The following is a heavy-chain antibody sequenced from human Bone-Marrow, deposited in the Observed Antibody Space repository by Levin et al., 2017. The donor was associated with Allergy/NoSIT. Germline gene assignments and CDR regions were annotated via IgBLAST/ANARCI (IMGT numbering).Heavy chain of an antibody. CDR2: IWNDGTYE. CDR1: GFSFSFYG. CDR3: ARDVYIGSANYFDY. D-gene: IGHD5/OR15-5a*01. V-gene: IGHV3-33*01. J-gene: IGHJ4*02. Sequence: GGSLRLSCAASGFSFSFYGMHWIRQAPGKSLEWVAVIWNDGTYENYAESVKGRFTISRDNSKNILYLQMNSLGAEDTAVYYCARDVYIGSANYFDYWGQGTLVSVSS.